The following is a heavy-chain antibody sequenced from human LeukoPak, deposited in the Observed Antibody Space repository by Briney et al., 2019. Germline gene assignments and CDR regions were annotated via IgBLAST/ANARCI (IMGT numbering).Heavy chain of an antibody. CDR1: GFTVSSNY. CDR3: AKDSGSKNDILTGYYNFDY. Sequence: GGSLRLSGAASGFTVSSNYMSWVRQAPGKGLEWVSAISGSGGSTYYADSVEGRFTISRDNSKNTLYLQMNSLRAEDTAVYYCAKDSGSKNDILTGYYNFDYWGQGTLVTVSS. J-gene: IGHJ4*02. V-gene: IGHV3-23*01. D-gene: IGHD3-9*01. CDR2: ISGSGGST.